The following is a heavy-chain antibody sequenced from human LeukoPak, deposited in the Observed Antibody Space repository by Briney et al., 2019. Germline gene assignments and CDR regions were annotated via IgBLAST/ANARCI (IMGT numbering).Heavy chain of an antibody. CDR3: AREYDFWSGYYSDYMDV. Sequence: KPGGSLRLSCAASGFTFSSYSMNWVRQAPGKGLEWVSSISSSSSYIYYADSVKGRFTISRDNAKNSLYLQMNSLRAEDTAVYYCAREYDFWSGYYSDYMDVWGKGTTVTVSS. CDR1: GFTFSSYS. J-gene: IGHJ6*03. V-gene: IGHV3-21*01. CDR2: ISSSSSYI. D-gene: IGHD3-3*01.